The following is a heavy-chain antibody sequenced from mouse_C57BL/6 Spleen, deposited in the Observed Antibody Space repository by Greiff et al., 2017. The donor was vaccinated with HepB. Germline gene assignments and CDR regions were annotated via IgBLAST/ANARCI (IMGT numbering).Heavy chain of an antibody. J-gene: IGHJ2*01. D-gene: IGHD2-1*01. V-gene: IGHV5-9*01. Sequence: EVMLVESGGGLVKPGGSLKLSCAASGFTFSSYTMSWVRQTPEKRLEWVATISGGGGNTYYPDSVKGRFTLSRDNAKNTLYLQMSSLRSEDTALYYCARQGKGDFDYWGQGTTLTVSS. CDR2: ISGGGGNT. CDR1: GFTFSSYT. CDR3: ARQGKGDFDY.